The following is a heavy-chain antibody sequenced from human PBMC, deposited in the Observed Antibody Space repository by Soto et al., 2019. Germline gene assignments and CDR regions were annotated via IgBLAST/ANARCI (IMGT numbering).Heavy chain of an antibody. CDR1: GGSISSGDYY. D-gene: IGHD1-26*01. V-gene: IGHV4-31*03. Sequence: PSETLSLTCTVSGGSISSGDYYWSWIRQHPGKGLEWIGYIYYSGRTNYNPSLKSRVIISVDESKNHFSLKLSSVTAADTAVYYCARSEATALDYWGQGTLVTVSS. J-gene: IGHJ4*02. CDR2: IYYSGRT. CDR3: ARSEATALDY.